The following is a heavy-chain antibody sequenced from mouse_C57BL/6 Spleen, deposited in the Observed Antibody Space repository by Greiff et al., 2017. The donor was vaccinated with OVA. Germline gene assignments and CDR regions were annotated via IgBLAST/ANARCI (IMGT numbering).Heavy chain of an antibody. CDR1: GYTFTSYW. CDR2: IHPNSGST. Sequence: QVQLQQSGAELVKPGASVKLSCKASGYTFTSYWMHWVKQRPGQGLEWIGMIHPNSGSTNYNEKFKSKATLTVDKSSSTAYMQLSSLTSEDSAVYYCARDGSSYDAMDYWGQGTSVTVSS. D-gene: IGHD1-1*01. J-gene: IGHJ4*01. V-gene: IGHV1-64*01. CDR3: ARDGSSYDAMDY.